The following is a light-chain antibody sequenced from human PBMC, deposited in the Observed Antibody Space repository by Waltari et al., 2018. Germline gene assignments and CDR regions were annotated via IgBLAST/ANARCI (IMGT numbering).Light chain of an antibody. CDR1: SGHSSYA. CDR3: QTWGTGNNWV. V-gene: IGLV4-69*01. J-gene: IGLJ3*02. CDR2: LNSDGSH. Sequence: QLVLTQSPSASASLGASVKLTCTLSSGHSSYAIAWHQPQPEKGPRYLMKLNSDGSHSKGDGIPDRFSGSSSGAERYLTISSLQSEDEADYYCQTWGTGNNWVFGGGTKLTVL.